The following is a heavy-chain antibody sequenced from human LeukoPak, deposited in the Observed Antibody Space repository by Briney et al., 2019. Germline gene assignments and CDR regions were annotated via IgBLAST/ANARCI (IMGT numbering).Heavy chain of an antibody. CDR2: ISYDGSNK. J-gene: IGHJ6*03. CDR3: ARGTAAAGFYYMDV. CDR1: GFTFSSYA. D-gene: IGHD6-13*01. V-gene: IGHV3-30*04. Sequence: GGSLRLSCAASGFTFSSYAMHWVRQAPGKGLEWVAVISYDGSNKYYADSVKGRFTISRDNSKNTLYLQMNSLRAEDTAVYYCARGTAAAGFYYMDVWGKGTTVTVSS.